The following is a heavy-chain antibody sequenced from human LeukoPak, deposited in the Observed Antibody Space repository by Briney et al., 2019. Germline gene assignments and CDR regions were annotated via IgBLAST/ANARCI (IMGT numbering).Heavy chain of an antibody. CDR3: ARSKPDSSGYRVSDY. J-gene: IGHJ4*02. CDR2: IYYSGST. D-gene: IGHD3-22*01. CDR1: GGSISSSGYY. V-gene: IGHV4-31*03. Sequence: PSETLSLTCTVSGGSISSSGYYWSWIRQHQGKGLEWIGYIYYSGSTYYNPSLKSRVTISVDTSKNQFSLKLSSVTAADTAVYHCARSKPDSSGYRVSDYWGQGTLVTVSS.